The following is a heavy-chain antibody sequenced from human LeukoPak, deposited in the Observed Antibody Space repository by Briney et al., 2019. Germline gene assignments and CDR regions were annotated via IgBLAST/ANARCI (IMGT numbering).Heavy chain of an antibody. CDR1: GFTFSSYFW. CDR2: INSDGSST. J-gene: IGHJ6*02. CDR3: ARDLSWAPSYAMDV. D-gene: IGHD1-26*01. V-gene: IGHV3-74*01. Sequence: PGGSLRLSCAASGFTFSSYFWMHWVRQAPGKGLVWVSRINSDGSSTNYADSVKGRFTISRDNANNTLYLQMNSLRAEDTAVYYCARDLSWAPSYAMDVWGQGTTVTVSS.